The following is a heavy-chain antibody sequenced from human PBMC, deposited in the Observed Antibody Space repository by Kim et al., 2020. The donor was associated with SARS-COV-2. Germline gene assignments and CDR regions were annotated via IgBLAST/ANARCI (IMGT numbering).Heavy chain of an antibody. CDR3: LAGFRGF. V-gene: IGHV3-23*05. D-gene: IGHD3-10*01. CDR2: IVRIGTRT. J-gene: IGHJ4*02. CDR1: GFTFDKYV. Sequence: GGSLRLSCVASGFTFDKYVINWVRRTPGMGLEWVSGIVRIGTRTHYANSVKGRFTISRDNSRNTLYIQMNCLRAEEPAVYFRLAGFRGFWGQGTLVTGSS.